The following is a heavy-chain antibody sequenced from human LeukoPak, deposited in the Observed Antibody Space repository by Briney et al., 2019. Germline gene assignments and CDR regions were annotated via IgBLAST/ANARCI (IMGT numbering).Heavy chain of an antibody. D-gene: IGHD6-13*01. J-gene: IGHJ5*02. V-gene: IGHV3-7*01. CDR2: IKQDGSEK. CDR1: GFTFSSYW. CDR3: ARDLYSSSWYFGWFDP. Sequence: GGSLRLSCAASGFTFSSYWMSWVRQAPGKGLEWVANIKQDGSEKYYVDSVKGRFTISRDNAKNSLYLQMNSLRAEDTAVYYCARDLYSSSWYFGWFDPWGQGTLVTVSS.